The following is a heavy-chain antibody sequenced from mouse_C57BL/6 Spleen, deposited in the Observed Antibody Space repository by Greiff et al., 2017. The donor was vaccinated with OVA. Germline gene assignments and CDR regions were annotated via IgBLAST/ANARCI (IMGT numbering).Heavy chain of an antibody. CDR2: IYPGSGST. CDR3: AGDYSNVGAMDD. J-gene: IGHJ4*01. D-gene: IGHD2-5*01. V-gene: IGHV1-55*01. CDR1: GYTFTSYW. Sequence: VQLQQPGAELVKPGASVKMSCKASGYTFTSYWITWVKQRPGQGLEWIGDIYPGSGSTNYNEKFKSKATLTVDTSSSTAYMQLSSLTSEDSAVYYCAGDYSNVGAMDDWGQGTSVTVSS.